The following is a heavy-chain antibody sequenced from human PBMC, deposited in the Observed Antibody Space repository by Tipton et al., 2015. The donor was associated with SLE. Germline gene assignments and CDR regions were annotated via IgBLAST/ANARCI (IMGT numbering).Heavy chain of an antibody. CDR1: GFTFSSYG. CDR2: IWYDGSNK. Sequence: SLRLSCAASGFTFSSYGMHWVRQAPGKGLEWVAVIWYDGSNKYYADSVKGRFTISRDNAKYSLYLQMNSLRVEDTAVYYCARVLGSYYGMDVWGQGTTVTVSS. V-gene: IGHV3-33*01. J-gene: IGHJ6*02. CDR3: ARVLGSYYGMDV.